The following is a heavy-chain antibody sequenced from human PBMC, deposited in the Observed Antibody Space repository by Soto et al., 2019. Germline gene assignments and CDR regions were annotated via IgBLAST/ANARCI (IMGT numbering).Heavy chain of an antibody. CDR2: LSGSSVTT. J-gene: IGHJ4*02. V-gene: IGHV3-23*01. CDR1: GFTFSSYA. CDR3: AKVLVAVAGIDY. Sequence: GGSLRLSCAASGFTFSSYAMSWVRQAPGKGLEWVSTLSGSSVTTYYADSVKGRFTISRDNSKNTLYLQMNGLRADDTAVYYCAKVLVAVAGIDYWGQGTLVT. D-gene: IGHD6-19*01.